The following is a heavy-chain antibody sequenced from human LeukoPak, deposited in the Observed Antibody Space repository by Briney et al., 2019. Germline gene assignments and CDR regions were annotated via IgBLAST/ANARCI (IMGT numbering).Heavy chain of an antibody. Sequence: GGSLRLSCAVSGFTFSSYAMSWVRHAPGKGLEWVSAISGSGGSTYSAESVKGPFTISRDNSKNTLYPQMNSLSAEGTAVYYRAKEFGIGNSGSYYVTQYYFDYWGQGTLVTVSS. CDR2: ISGSGGST. J-gene: IGHJ4*02. V-gene: IGHV3-23*01. CDR1: GFTFSSYA. D-gene: IGHD1-26*01. CDR3: AKEFGIGNSGSYYVTQYYFDY.